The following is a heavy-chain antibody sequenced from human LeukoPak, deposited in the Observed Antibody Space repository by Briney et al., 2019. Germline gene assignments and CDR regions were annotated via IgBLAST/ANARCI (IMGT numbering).Heavy chain of an antibody. CDR1: GGTFSSYA. CDR3: ARGGGSYSNWFDP. V-gene: IGHV1-69*05. D-gene: IGHD1-26*01. CDR2: IIPIFGTA. J-gene: IGHJ5*02. Sequence: SVKVSCKASGGTFSSYAISWVRQAPGQGLEWMGGIIPIFGTANYAQKFQGRVTMTRNTSISTAYMELSSLRSEDTAVYYCARGGGSYSNWFDPWGQGTLVTVSS.